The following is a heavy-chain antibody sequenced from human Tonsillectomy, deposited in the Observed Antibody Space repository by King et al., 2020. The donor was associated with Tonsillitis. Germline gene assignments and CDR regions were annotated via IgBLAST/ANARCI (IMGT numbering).Heavy chain of an antibody. V-gene: IGHV4-59*01. CDR1: GGSISSYY. J-gene: IGHJ5*02. CDR3: ARVLSSVAARQGRWFDP. D-gene: IGHD6-6*01. CDR2: IYYSGST. Sequence: MQLQESGPGLVKPSETLSLTCTVSGGSISSYYWSWIRQPPGKGLEWIGYIYYSGSTNYNPSLKSRVTISVDTSKNQFSLKLSSVTAADTAVYYCARVLSSVAARQGRWFDPWGQGTLVTVSS.